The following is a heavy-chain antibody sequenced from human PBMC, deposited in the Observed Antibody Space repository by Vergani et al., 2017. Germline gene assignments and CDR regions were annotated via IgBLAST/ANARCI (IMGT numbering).Heavy chain of an antibody. D-gene: IGHD3-10*01. CDR3: AKQYFVSGNYLFDY. J-gene: IGHJ4*02. V-gene: IGHV3-23*04. Sequence: DVHLAESGGGFFQPGGSLRLSCSASGFSFSACPMTWVRQAPGKGLEWVSAISARYPSTYYADSVKGRFTISRDNSKNMLYLQMNSLRAEDTAVYYCAKQYFVSGNYLFDYWVQGTLVTVSS. CDR1: GFSFSACP. CDR2: ISARYPST.